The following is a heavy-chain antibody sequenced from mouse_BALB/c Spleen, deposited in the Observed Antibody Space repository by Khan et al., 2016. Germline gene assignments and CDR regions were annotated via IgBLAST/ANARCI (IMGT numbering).Heavy chain of an antibody. J-gene: IGHJ2*01. V-gene: IGHV9-3-1*01. CDR2: INTYTGEP. CDR1: GYTFTDYG. Sequence: QIQLVQSGPELKKPGETVKISCKASGYTFTDYGMNWVKQAPGKGLKWMGWINTYTGEPTYADDFKGRFAFSLETSASTAYLQINNLKDEDTATYFGAKGFGNYGYFDYWGQGTTLTVSS. D-gene: IGHD2-1*01. CDR3: AKGFGNYGYFDY.